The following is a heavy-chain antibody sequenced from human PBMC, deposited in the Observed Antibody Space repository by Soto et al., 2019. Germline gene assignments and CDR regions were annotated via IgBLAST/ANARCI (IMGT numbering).Heavy chain of an antibody. CDR2: INPNSGGT. V-gene: IGHV1-2*06. CDR3: ARGFPLWFAP. J-gene: IGHJ5*02. D-gene: IGHD3-16*02. CDR1: GYIFTDYY. Sequence: ASVKVSCKASGYIFTDYYMHWVRQAPGQELGWMGRINPNSGGTKYSQKFQGRVTITRDTSASTAYMELSSLRSEDTAVYYCARGFPLWFAPWGQGTLVTVSS.